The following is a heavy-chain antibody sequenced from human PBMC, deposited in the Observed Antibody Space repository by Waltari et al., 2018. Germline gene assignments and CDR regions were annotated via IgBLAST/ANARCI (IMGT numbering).Heavy chain of an antibody. V-gene: IGHV4-34*01. CDR1: GGSFSGYY. D-gene: IGHD2-2*01. CDR2: INHSGST. J-gene: IGHJ4*02. CDR3: ARAPATVSFYYFDY. Sequence: QVQLQQWGAGLLKPSETLSLTCAVYGGSFSGYYWSWIRQPPGKGLEWIGAINHSGSTNYNPSLKSRVTISVDTSKNQFSLKLSSVTAADTAVYYCARAPATVSFYYFDYWGQGTLVTVSS.